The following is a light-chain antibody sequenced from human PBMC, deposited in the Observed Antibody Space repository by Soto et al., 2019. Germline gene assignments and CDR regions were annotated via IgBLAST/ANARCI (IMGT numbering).Light chain of an antibody. Sequence: QTVVTQPPSVSGAPGQRVTISCTGYNSNIGAGYDVHWYQQLPGTAPKLLIYGNSNRPSGVPDRFSASKSGTSASLAITGLQAEDEADYYCQSYDSSLSGGVFGGGTKLTVL. J-gene: IGLJ3*02. CDR3: QSYDSSLSGGV. CDR2: GNS. V-gene: IGLV1-40*01. CDR1: NSNIGAGYD.